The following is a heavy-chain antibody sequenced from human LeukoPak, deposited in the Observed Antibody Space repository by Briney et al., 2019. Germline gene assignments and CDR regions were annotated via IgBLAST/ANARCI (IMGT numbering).Heavy chain of an antibody. Sequence: SVKVSCKASGGTFSSYAISWVRQAPGQGLEWMGRIIPIFGTANYAQKFQGRVTITTDESTSTAYMELSSLRSEDTAVYYCARRLNYYDSSGYPSSFDYWGQGTLVTVSS. CDR2: IIPIFGTA. CDR3: ARRLNYYDSSGYPSSFDY. J-gene: IGHJ4*02. V-gene: IGHV1-69*05. CDR1: GGTFSSYA. D-gene: IGHD3-22*01.